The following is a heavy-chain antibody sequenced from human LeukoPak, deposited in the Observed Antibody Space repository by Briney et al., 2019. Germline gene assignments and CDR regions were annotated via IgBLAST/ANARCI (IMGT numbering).Heavy chain of an antibody. CDR1: GGSFSGYY. J-gene: IGHJ4*02. V-gene: IGHV4-34*01. CDR3: AGERGEEYSSGWYKTNYFYN. Sequence: SETLSLTCAVYGGSFSGYYWSWIRQPPGKGLEWIGEINHSGSTNYNPSLKSRVAISADMSKNQISLKLTSVTGADTAVYYCAGERGEEYSSGWYKTNYFYNWGQGIRVTVSS. CDR2: INHSGST. D-gene: IGHD6-19*01.